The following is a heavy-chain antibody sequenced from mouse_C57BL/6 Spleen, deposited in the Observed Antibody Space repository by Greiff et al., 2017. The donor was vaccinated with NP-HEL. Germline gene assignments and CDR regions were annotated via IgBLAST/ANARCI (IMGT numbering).Heavy chain of an antibody. CDR1: GYAFSSYW. CDR3: ARHYYGSSPHWYFDV. CDR2: IYPGDGDT. Sequence: QVHVKQSGAELVKPGASVKISCKASGYAFSSYWMNWVKQRPGKGLEWIGQIYPGDGDTNYNGKFKGKATLTADKSSSTAYMQLSSLTSEDSAVYFCARHYYGSSPHWYFDVWGTGTTVTVSS. D-gene: IGHD1-1*01. J-gene: IGHJ1*03. V-gene: IGHV1-80*01.